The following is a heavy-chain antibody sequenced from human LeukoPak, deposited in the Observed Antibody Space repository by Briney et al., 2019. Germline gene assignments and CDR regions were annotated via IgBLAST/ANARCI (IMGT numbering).Heavy chain of an antibody. CDR2: MNPNSGNT. CDR1: GYTFTSYD. D-gene: IGHD3-22*01. CDR3: ASDYYYSSGYYAGFDP. J-gene: IGHJ5*02. V-gene: IGHV1-8*01. Sequence: ASVKVSCKSSGYTFTSYDINGVRQATAQGLEWVGWMNPNSGNTGYAQKFQGRVTMTRNTSISTAYMELSSLRSEDTAVYYCASDYYYSSGYYAGFDPWGQGTLVTVSS.